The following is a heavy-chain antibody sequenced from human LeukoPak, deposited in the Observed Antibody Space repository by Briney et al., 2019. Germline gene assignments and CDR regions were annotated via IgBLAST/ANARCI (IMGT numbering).Heavy chain of an antibody. Sequence: SETLSLTCTVSGGSISSSSYYWGWIRQPPGKGLEWIGSIYYSGTTYYNPSLKSRVTISVDTPKNQFSLKLSSVTAADTAVYYCARDDFGGYGMNYYYYMDVWGKGTTVTVSS. J-gene: IGHJ6*03. V-gene: IGHV4-39*07. CDR3: ARDDFGGYGMNYYYYMDV. CDR2: IYYSGTT. D-gene: IGHD4-17*01. CDR1: GGSISSSSYY.